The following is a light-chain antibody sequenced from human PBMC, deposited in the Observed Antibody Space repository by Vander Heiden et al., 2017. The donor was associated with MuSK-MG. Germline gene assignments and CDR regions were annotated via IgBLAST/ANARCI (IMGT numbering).Light chain of an antibody. CDR1: QSISSY. CDR3: QQTDSNPPST. J-gene: IGKJ2*01. V-gene: IGKV1-39*01. Sequence: DIQMTQSPSSLCASVGERVTITCRASQSISSYLNWYKQKPGKAPKLLIYAASSLQSGVPSRFSGSGYGTDLTLTISSRQPEDFASYYCQQTDSNPPSTFGQGTKLEIK. CDR2: AAS.